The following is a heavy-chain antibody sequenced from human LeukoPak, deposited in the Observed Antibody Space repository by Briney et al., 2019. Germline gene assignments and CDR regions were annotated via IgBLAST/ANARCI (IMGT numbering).Heavy chain of an antibody. V-gene: IGHV1-69*01. CDR2: IIPIFGTA. D-gene: IGHD1-26*01. CDR1: GGTFSSYA. Sequence: GASVKVSCKASGGTFSSYAISWVRQAPGQGLEWMGGIIPIFGTANYAQKFQGRVTITADESTSTAYMELSSLRSEDTAVYYCARDWSGSYRRYGFDIWGQGTMVTVPS. CDR3: ARDWSGSYRRYGFDI. J-gene: IGHJ3*02.